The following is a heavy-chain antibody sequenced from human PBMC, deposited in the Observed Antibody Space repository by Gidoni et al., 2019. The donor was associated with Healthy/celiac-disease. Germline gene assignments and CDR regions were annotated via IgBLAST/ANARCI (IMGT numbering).Heavy chain of an antibody. CDR3: AKDSSGWYGIDY. CDR1: GFTFSSYG. CDR2: ISYDGSNK. J-gene: IGHJ4*02. Sequence: QVQLVESGGGVVQPGRSLRLSCAASGFTFSSYGMHWVRQAPGKGLGWVAVISYDGSNKYYADSVKGRFTISRDNSKNTLYLQMNSLRAEDTAVYYCAKDSSGWYGIDYWGQGTLVTVSS. V-gene: IGHV3-30*18. D-gene: IGHD6-19*01.